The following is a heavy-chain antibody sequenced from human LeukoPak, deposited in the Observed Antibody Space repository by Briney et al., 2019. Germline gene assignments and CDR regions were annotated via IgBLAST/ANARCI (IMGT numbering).Heavy chain of an antibody. CDR3: ARALKYYDFWSGYIDY. CDR2: IYYSGST. V-gene: IGHV4-59*01. CDR1: YX. D-gene: IGHD3-3*01. Sequence: YXXXXXXXPPGKGLEXIGYIYYSGSTNYNPSLKSRVTISVDTSKNQFSLKLSSVTAADTAVYYCARALKYYDFWSGYIDYWGQGTLVTVSS. J-gene: IGHJ4*02.